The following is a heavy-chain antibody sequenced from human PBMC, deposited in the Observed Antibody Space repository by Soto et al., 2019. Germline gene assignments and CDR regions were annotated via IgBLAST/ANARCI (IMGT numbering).Heavy chain of an antibody. J-gene: IGHJ3*01. CDR1: GFTFSSYG. D-gene: IGHD1-26*01. CDR3: ARAQYTGSYFDACDV. CDR2: IWYDGSNK. Sequence: VQLVESGGGLVKPGGSLRLSCAASGFTFSSYGMHWVRQAPGKGLDWVAVIWYDGSNKYYAESVKGRFTISRDNSKNTLYVQMNSLTVEDTAVYYCARAQYTGSYFDACDVWGQGTMVTVSS. V-gene: IGHV3-33*08.